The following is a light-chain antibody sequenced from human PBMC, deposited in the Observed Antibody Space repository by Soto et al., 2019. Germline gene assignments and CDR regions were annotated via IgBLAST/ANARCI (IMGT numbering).Light chain of an antibody. CDR3: QQYGSSPSRLYV. CDR2: GAS. J-gene: IGKJ2*01. CDR1: QSVSSSY. V-gene: IGKV3-20*01. Sequence: EIVLTQSPGTLSLSPGERATLSCRASQSVSSSYLAWYQQKPGQAPRLLIYGASSRATGIPDRFSGSGSGTDFTLTISRLEPEDFAVYYCQQYGSSPSRLYVFGQGTKLEIK.